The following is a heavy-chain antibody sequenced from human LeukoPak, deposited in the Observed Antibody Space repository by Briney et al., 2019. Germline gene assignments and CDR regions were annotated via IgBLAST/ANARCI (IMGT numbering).Heavy chain of an antibody. J-gene: IGHJ4*02. CDR3: ASGSSSWYSVGD. V-gene: IGHV3-11*03. D-gene: IGHD6-13*01. CDR2: ISSSSSYT. CDR1: GLTFSDYY. Sequence: NPGGSLRLSCAASGLTFSDYYVSWIRQAPGKGLEWVSYISSSSSYTNYADSVKGRFTISRDNAKNSLYLQMNSLRAEDTAVYYCASGSSSWYSVGDWGQGTLVTVSS.